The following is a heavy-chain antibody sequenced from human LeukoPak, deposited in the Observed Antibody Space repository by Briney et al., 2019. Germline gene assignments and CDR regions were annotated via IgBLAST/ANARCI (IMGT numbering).Heavy chain of an antibody. CDR2: ISSSSSYI. J-gene: IGHJ3*02. V-gene: IGHV3-21*01. CDR3: AGVGRNQGAFDI. Sequence: GGSLRLSCAASGFTFSSYSMNWVRQAPGKGLEWVSSISSSSSYIYYADSVKGRFTISRDNAKNSLYLQMNSLRAEDTAVYYCAGVGRNQGAFDIWGQGTMVTVSS. D-gene: IGHD1-14*01. CDR1: GFTFSSYS.